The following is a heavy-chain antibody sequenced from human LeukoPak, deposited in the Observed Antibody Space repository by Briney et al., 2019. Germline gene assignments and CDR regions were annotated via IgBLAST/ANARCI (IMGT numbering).Heavy chain of an antibody. CDR3: ASKTVTTWSRYYGMDV. V-gene: IGHV1-69*13. CDR1: GGTFSSYA. D-gene: IGHD4-11*01. CDR2: IIPIFGTA. Sequence: ASVKVSCKASGGTFSSYAISWVRQAPGQGVEWMGGIIPIFGTANYAQKFQGRVPITADESTSTAYMELSTLRSEDTAVYYCASKTVTTWSRYYGMDVWGQGTTVTVSS. J-gene: IGHJ6*02.